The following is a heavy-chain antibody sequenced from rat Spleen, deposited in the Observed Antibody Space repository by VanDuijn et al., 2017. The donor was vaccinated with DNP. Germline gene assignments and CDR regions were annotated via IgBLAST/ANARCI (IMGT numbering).Heavy chain of an antibody. CDR1: SLTLSDYY. CDR2: ISYDGGRT. J-gene: IGHJ2*01. CDR3: ARGDFYSVYYFDY. D-gene: IGHD1-1*01. Sequence: EVQLVESGGGLVQPGRSLKLSCPASSLTLSDYYMAWVRQAPTKGLEWVAYISYDGGRTFYGDSVKGRFTISRDNAKSTLYLQMNSLRSEDVATYYCARGDFYSVYYFDYWGQGVMVTVSS. V-gene: IGHV5-22*01.